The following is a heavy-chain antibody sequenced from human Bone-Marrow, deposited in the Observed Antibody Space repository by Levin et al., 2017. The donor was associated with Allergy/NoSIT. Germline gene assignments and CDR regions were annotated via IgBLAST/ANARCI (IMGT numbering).Heavy chain of an antibody. J-gene: IGHJ3*01. D-gene: IGHD3-10*01. CDR1: GGSISSGGYY. CDR3: AGEDRSGSFDV. CDR2: IFYSGTT. V-gene: IGHV4-31*03. Sequence: PSETLSLTCSVSGGSISSGGYYWTWIRQHPEWGLQWLGYIFYSGTTYYSPSLKSRVSISVDTSKNQFSLRLTSVTAADTAVYFCAGEDRSGSFDVWGQGTVVTVSS.